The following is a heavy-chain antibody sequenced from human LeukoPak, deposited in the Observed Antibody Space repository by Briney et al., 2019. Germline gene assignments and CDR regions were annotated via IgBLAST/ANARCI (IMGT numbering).Heavy chain of an antibody. CDR3: ARTFWDKSNGYDYYFDY. D-gene: IGHD5-12*01. J-gene: IGHJ4*02. CDR1: GFSFSGYA. V-gene: IGHV3-30*04. Sequence: GGSLRLSCAASGFSFSGYAMHWVRQAPGSGLEWVTVISYDGSAKYYSDSVKGRFTISRDNSKNTLYLQMNSLRAEDTAVYYCARTFWDKSNGYDYYFDYWGQGSLVTVSS. CDR2: ISYDGSAK.